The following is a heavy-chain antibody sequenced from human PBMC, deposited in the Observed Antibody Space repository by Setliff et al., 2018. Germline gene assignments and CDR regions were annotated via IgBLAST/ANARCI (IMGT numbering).Heavy chain of an antibody. J-gene: IGHJ6*03. CDR3: ARDSRGNPPNYMDV. V-gene: IGHV4-38-2*02. CDR2: IYHTGST. Sequence: SETLSLTCAVSGYSISSDSYWGWIRQPPGKGLEWIASIYHTGSTYYNPSLKSRITMSVDTSKNQFSLKLSSVTAADTAVYYCARDSRGNPPNYMDVWGKGTTVTV. CDR1: GYSISSDSY.